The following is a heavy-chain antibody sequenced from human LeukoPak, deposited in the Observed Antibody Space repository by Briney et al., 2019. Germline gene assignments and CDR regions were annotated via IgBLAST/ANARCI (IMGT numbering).Heavy chain of an antibody. V-gene: IGHV3-23*01. CDR2: ISGTATNP. J-gene: IGHJ4*02. Sequence: GGSLRLSCAASGFTFTNYAMHWVRQAPGKGLEWVSGISGTATNPYYADSVKGRFTISRDNSKNTLYLEMNNLRAEDTALYYCAKDVLVWFGEPYGTYYFDCWGQGTLVTVSS. D-gene: IGHD3-10*01. CDR3: AKDVLVWFGEPYGTYYFDC. CDR1: GFTFTNYA.